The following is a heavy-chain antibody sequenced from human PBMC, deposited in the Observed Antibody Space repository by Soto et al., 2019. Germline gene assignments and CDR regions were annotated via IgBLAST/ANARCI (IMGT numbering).Heavy chain of an antibody. D-gene: IGHD6-13*01. CDR3: AKDIAAAADLWAFDI. Sequence: PGGSLRLSCAASGFTFSSYGMHWVRQAPGKGPEWVAVISYDGSNKYYADSVKGRFTISRDNSKNTLYLQMNSLRAEDTAVYYCAKDIAAAADLWAFDIWGQGTMVTVSS. J-gene: IGHJ3*02. CDR2: ISYDGSNK. CDR1: GFTFSSYG. V-gene: IGHV3-30*18.